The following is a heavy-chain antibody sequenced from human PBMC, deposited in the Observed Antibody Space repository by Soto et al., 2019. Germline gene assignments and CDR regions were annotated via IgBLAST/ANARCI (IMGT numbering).Heavy chain of an antibody. Sequence: SETLSLTCAVYGGSFSGYYWSWIRQPPGKGLEWIGEINHSGSTNYNPSLKSRVTISVDTSKNQFSLKLSSVTAADTAVYYCARGPHYYDSSGYNTATEYYFDYWGQGTLVTLAS. CDR2: INHSGST. CDR1: GGSFSGYY. CDR3: ARGPHYYDSSGYNTATEYYFDY. V-gene: IGHV4-34*01. J-gene: IGHJ4*02. D-gene: IGHD3-22*01.